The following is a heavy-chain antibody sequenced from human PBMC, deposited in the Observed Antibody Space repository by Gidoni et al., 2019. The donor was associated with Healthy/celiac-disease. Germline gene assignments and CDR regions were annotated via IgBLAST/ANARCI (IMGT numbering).Heavy chain of an antibody. V-gene: IGHV4-59*01. J-gene: IGHJ5*02. CDR3: AREGCLVGAAAGTCWFDP. CDR2: IYYSGST. D-gene: IGHD6-13*01. CDR1: GGSISSYY. Sequence: QVQLQESGPGLVKPSETLSLTCTVSGGSISSYYWSWIRQPPGKGLEWIGYIYYSGSTNYNPSLKSRVTISVDTSKNQFSLKLSSVTAADTAVYYCAREGCLVGAAAGTCWFDPWGQGTLVTVSS.